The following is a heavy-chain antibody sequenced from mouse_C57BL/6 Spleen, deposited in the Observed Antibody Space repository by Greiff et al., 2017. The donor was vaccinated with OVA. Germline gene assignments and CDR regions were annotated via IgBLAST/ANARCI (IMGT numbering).Heavy chain of an antibody. D-gene: IGHD1-1*01. Sequence: EVQLQESGEGLVKPGGSLKLSCAASGFTFSSYAMSWVRQTPEKRLEWVAYISSGGDYIYYADTVKGRFTISRDNARNTLYLQMSSLKSEDTAMYYCTRDPYGSSFDYWGQGTTLTVSS. CDR1: GFTFSSYA. CDR2: ISSGGDYI. CDR3: TRDPYGSSFDY. J-gene: IGHJ2*01. V-gene: IGHV5-9-1*02.